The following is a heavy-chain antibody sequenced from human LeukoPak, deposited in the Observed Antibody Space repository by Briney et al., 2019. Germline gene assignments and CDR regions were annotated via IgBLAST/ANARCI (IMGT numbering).Heavy chain of an antibody. Sequence: GGSLRLSCVASGFTFSNYSMNWLRQAPGKGLEWVSGISASGGSTYYADSVKGRFTISRDNSKNTLYLQMNSLRAEDTAVYYCAKAIVGAEYWGQGTLVTVSS. D-gene: IGHD1-26*01. V-gene: IGHV3-23*01. CDR3: AKAIVGAEY. CDR1: GFTFSNYS. CDR2: ISASGGST. J-gene: IGHJ4*02.